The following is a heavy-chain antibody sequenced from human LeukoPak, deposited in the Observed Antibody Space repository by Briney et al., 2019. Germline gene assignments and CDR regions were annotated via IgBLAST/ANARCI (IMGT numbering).Heavy chain of an antibody. Sequence: PSETLSLTCTVSGDSISGYYWSWIRQPAGRGLESIGRIYSSGSTNYNPSLKSRVTMSVDTSKNQFSLKLTSVTAADTAVYYCAAAFDYWGQGTLATVSS. J-gene: IGHJ4*02. D-gene: IGHD6-25*01. CDR1: GDSISGYY. CDR2: IYSSGST. V-gene: IGHV4-4*07. CDR3: AAAFDY.